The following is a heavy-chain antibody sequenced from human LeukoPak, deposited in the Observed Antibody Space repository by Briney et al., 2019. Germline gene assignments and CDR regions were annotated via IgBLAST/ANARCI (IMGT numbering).Heavy chain of an antibody. Sequence: GGSLRLSCAVSGLTFSSSWMDWVRQAPGKGLEWVASINPDGNKKYSADSVKGRFTISRDNAKNSLYLQMNSLRAEDTAVYYCASGLELDYWGQGTLVTVSS. J-gene: IGHJ4*02. V-gene: IGHV3-7*03. CDR2: INPDGNKK. CDR1: GLTFSSSW. CDR3: ASGLELDY.